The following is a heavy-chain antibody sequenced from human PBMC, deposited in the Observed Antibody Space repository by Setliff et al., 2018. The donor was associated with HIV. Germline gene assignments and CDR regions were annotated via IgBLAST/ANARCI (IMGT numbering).Heavy chain of an antibody. CDR1: GYTFTTYD. J-gene: IGHJ4*02. CDR3: ARADYYDSSGYTDY. D-gene: IGHD3-22*01. CDR2: MNPNSGNT. V-gene: IGHV1-8*02. Sequence: ASVKVSCKASGYTFTTYDINWVRQATGQGLEWMGWMNPNSGNTGYAQKFQGRVTMTRNTSISTAYMELSSLRSEDTAVYYCARADYYDSSGYTDYWGQGTLVTVSS.